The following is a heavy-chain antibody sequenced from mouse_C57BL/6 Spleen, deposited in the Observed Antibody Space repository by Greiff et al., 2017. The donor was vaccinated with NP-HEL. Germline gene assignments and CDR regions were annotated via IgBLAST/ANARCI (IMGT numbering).Heavy chain of an antibody. V-gene: IGHV1-81*01. CDR2: IYPRSGNT. J-gene: IGHJ2*01. D-gene: IGHD2-2*01. Sequence: VKLQQSGAELARPGASVKLSCKASGYTFTSYGISWVKQRTGQGLEWIGEIYPRSGNTYYNEKFKGKATLTADKSSSTAYMELRSLTSEDSAVYFCARWGYGYDGNYWGQGTTLTVSS. CDR1: GYTFTSYG. CDR3: ARWGYGYDGNY.